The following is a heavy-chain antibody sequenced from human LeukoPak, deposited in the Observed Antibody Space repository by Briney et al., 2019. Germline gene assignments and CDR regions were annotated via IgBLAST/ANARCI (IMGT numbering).Heavy chain of an antibody. J-gene: IGHJ4*02. CDR2: IKSRTDGGTT. CDR3: ATEFYSNGYNF. V-gene: IGHV3-15*01. CDR1: GFTFSSAW. D-gene: IGHD5-24*01. Sequence: GGSLRLSCPGSGFTFSSAWMTWVRQIPGKGLEWVGHIKSRTDGGTTDYAAPVKGRYTISRGDSKNTVYLQMNSLKAEDSAVYFCATEFYSNGYNFWGQGTLVIVSS.